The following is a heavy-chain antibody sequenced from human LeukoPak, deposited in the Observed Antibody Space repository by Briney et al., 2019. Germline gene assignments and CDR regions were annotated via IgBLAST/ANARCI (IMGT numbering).Heavy chain of an antibody. V-gene: IGHV3-30-3*01. Sequence: GRSLRLSCAASGFTFSSYAMHWVRQAPGKGLEWVAVISYDGSSKYYADSVKGRFTISRDNSKNTLYLQMNSLRAEDTAVYYCARSTVTTLIMDYWSQGTLVTVSS. J-gene: IGHJ4*02. CDR3: ARSTVTTLIMDY. D-gene: IGHD4-17*01. CDR1: GFTFSSYA. CDR2: ISYDGSSK.